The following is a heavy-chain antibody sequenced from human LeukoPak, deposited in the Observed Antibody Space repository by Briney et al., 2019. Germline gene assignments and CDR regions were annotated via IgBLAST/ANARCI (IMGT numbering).Heavy chain of an antibody. D-gene: IGHD3-10*01. CDR2: INPNSGGT. CDR3: ARASSGSGSYFGP. CDR1: GYTFTGYY. Sequence: ASVKVSCKASGYTFTGYYMHWVRQAPGQGLEWMGWINPNSGGTNYAQKFQGRVTMTRNTSISTAYMALSSLRSEDTAVYYCARASSGSGSYFGPWGQGTLVTVSS. V-gene: IGHV1-2*02. J-gene: IGHJ5*02.